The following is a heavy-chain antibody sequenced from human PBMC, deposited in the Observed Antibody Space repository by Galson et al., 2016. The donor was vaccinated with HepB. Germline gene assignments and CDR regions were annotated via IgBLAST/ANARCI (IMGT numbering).Heavy chain of an antibody. J-gene: IGHJ4*02. CDR2: IKSKTDDGTT. CDR1: GFTFSNAW. D-gene: IGHD3-3*01. V-gene: IGHV3-15*07. Sequence: SLRLSCAASGFTFSNAWMNWVRQAPGKGLEWVGRIKSKTDDGTTDYAAPVKGRFTISRDDSKNTLYLQMNSLKTEDTAVYYCTLINFWSGDDGVYWGQGTLVTVSS. CDR3: TLINFWSGDDGVY.